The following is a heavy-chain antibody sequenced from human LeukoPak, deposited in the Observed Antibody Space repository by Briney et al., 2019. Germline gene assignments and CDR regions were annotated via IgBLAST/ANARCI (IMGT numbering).Heavy chain of an antibody. V-gene: IGHV3-23*01. D-gene: IGHD2-15*01. CDR2: IGSGGST. J-gene: IGHJ4*02. CDR1: GFTFSTFA. CDR3: AKGTGGSSYSALDY. Sequence: GGSLRLSCAASGFTFSTFAMSWVPQAPGKGLEWVSSIGSGGSTNYAGSVQGRFTISRDNSKNTLYLQMNSLRAEDTAVYYCAKGTGGSSYSALDYWGQGTLVTVSS.